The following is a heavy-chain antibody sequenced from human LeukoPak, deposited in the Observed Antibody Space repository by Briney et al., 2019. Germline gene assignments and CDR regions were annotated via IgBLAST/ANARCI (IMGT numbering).Heavy chain of an antibody. CDR3: AGVTAVADLGWFDP. V-gene: IGHV4-59*08. Sequence: KASETLSLTCTVSGGSISSYYWSWIRQPPGKGLEWIGYIYYSESTNYNPSLKSRVTISVDTSKNQFSLKLSSVTAADTAVYYCAGVTAVADLGWFDPWGQGTLVTVSS. CDR2: IYYSEST. J-gene: IGHJ5*02. D-gene: IGHD6-19*01. CDR1: GGSISSYY.